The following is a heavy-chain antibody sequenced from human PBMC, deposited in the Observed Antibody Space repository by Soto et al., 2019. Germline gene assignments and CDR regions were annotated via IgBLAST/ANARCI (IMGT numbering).Heavy chain of an antibody. D-gene: IGHD1-1*01. Sequence: QVQLVQSGAEVKKPGSSVKVSCKASGGTFSNYAINWVRQAPGQGLEWMGGIIPIFGTANYAQKFQGRVTITADESTSTAYMGLSSLRSEVTAVYYCARDHPGTTGDYFDYWGQGTLVNVSS. J-gene: IGHJ4*02. CDR1: GGTFSNYA. V-gene: IGHV1-69*01. CDR3: ARDHPGTTGDYFDY. CDR2: IIPIFGTA.